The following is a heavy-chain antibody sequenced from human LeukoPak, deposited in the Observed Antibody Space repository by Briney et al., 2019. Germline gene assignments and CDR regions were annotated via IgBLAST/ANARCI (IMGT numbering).Heavy chain of an antibody. CDR3: ARDLYSGYGWGFDY. CDR1: GYTFTSYG. V-gene: IGHV1-18*04. Sequence: ASVTVFCKASGYTFTSYGISWVRQAPGQGLEWMGWISAYNGNTNYAQKLPGRVTMTTDTSTSTAYMELRSLRSDDRAVYYCARDLYSGYGWGFDYWGQGTLVTVSS. J-gene: IGHJ4*02. CDR2: ISAYNGNT. D-gene: IGHD5-12*01.